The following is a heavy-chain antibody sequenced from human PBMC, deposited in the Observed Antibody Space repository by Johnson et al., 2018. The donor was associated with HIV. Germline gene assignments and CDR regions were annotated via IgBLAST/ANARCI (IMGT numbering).Heavy chain of an antibody. CDR3: AKDFGYPRPRDAFDI. V-gene: IGHV3-30*18. CDR1: GFTFSSYG. J-gene: IGHJ3*02. Sequence: QVQLVESGGGVVQPGRSLRLSCAASGFTFSSYGMHWVRQAPAKGLEWVAFISYDGSDKYYADSVKGRLTISRDSSKNTLYLQMNSLRAEDTAVYYCAKDFGYPRPRDAFDIWGQGTMVTVSS. CDR2: ISYDGSDK. D-gene: IGHD5-12*01.